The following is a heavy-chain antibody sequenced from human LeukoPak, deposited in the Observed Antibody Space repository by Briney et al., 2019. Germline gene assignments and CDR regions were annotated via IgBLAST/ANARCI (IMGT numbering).Heavy chain of an antibody. J-gene: IGHJ4*02. Sequence: PGGSLRLSCVASGFTYRRYSMNWVRQAPGKGLEWVSVIYSGGSTYYADSVKGRFTISRDNSKNTLYLQMNSLRAEDTAVYYCARPDSRIAAAGIGYWGQGTLVTVSS. CDR1: GFTYRRYS. D-gene: IGHD6-13*01. CDR2: IYSGGST. V-gene: IGHV3-66*04. CDR3: ARPDSRIAAAGIGY.